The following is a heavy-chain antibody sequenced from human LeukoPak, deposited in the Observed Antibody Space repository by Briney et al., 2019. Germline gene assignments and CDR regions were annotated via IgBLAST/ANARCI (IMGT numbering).Heavy chain of an antibody. D-gene: IGHD1-26*01. V-gene: IGHV3-30-3*01. Sequence: PGGSLRLSCVASGFSFSTYDMDWVRQAPDKGLEWVAIILYDGSNKYYADSVKGRFTISRDNSKNTLYLQMNSLSAEDTAVYYCARAGASPGPIVGATTSYAFDIWGQGTMVTVSS. CDR3: ARAGASPGPIVGATTSYAFDI. CDR2: ILYDGSNK. CDR1: GFSFSTYD. J-gene: IGHJ3*02.